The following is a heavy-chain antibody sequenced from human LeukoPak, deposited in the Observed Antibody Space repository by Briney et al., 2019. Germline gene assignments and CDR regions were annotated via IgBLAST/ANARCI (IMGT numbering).Heavy chain of an antibody. CDR1: GFTFSRYG. CDR3: ARDRNGNYGRWGFDY. CDR2: IWYDGSNK. Sequence: GRSLRLSCAAPGFTFSRYGMHWVCQAPGKGLEWVAVIWYDGSNKYYADSVKGRFTISGDNSKNTLYLQMSSLRAEDKAVYYCARDRNGNYGRWGFDYWGQGTLVTVSS. V-gene: IGHV3-33*01. D-gene: IGHD4-17*01. J-gene: IGHJ4*02.